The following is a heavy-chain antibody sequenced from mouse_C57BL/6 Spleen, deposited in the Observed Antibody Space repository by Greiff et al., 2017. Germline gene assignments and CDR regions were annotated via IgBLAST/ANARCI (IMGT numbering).Heavy chain of an antibody. CDR2: INPNNGGT. Sequence: VQLQQSGPELVKPGASVKISCKASGYTFTDYYMNWVKQSHGKSLEWIGDINPNNGGTSYNQKFKGKATLTVDKSSSTAYMELRSLTSEDSAVYYCAAIYYGYDAGAYWGQGTLVTVSA. J-gene: IGHJ3*01. CDR1: GYTFTDYY. D-gene: IGHD2-2*01. V-gene: IGHV1-26*01. CDR3: AAIYYGYDAGAY.